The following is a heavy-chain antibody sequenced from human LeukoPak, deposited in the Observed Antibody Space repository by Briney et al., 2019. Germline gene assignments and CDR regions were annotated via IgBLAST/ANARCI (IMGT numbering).Heavy chain of an antibody. CDR1: GFTFSSYG. CDR2: ISYDGSNK. D-gene: IGHD1-26*01. CDR3: AKHGGESYFFDY. Sequence: GGSLRLSCAASGFTFSSYGMHWVRQAPGKGLEWVAVISYDGSNKYYADSVKGRLTISRDNSKNTLYLQMNSLRAEDMAVYYCAKHGGESYFFDYWGQGTLVTVSS. V-gene: IGHV3-30*18. J-gene: IGHJ4*02.